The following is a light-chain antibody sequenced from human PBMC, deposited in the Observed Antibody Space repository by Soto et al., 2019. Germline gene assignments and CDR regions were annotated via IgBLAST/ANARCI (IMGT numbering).Light chain of an antibody. CDR1: QSVLYSSNNKNY. V-gene: IGKV4-1*01. CDR3: QRYYLPWT. J-gene: IGKJ1*01. CDR2: WAS. Sequence: DIVLTQSPDSLAVSLGERATINCKSSQSVLYSSNNKNYLAWYQQKPGQPPKLLIYWASTRESGVPDRFSGSGSGTDFTLTVSSLQAEDVAVYYCQRYYLPWTFGQGTKVEIK.